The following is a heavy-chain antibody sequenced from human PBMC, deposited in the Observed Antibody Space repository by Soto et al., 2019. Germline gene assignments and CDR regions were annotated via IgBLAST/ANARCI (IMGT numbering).Heavy chain of an antibody. D-gene: IGHD3-16*01. CDR2: ISGSGGRT. J-gene: IGHJ3*02. V-gene: IGHV3-23*01. CDR1: GFPFSSYA. Sequence: GGSLRLSCVASGFPFSSYAMSWVRQTPGKGLERVSGISGSGGRTYYADSVKGRFTISRDNSNNTLSLQMHILRVEDTAVYLCAKGGYYSLFDIWGQGTVVTVSS. CDR3: AKGGYYSLFDI.